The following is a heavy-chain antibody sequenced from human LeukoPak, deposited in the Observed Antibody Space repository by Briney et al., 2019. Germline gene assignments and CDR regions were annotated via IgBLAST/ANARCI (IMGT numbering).Heavy chain of an antibody. CDR2: IYYSGSA. V-gene: IGHV4-61*10. CDR1: GASISSGSYY. CDR3: ARVGVDYSGNIIKYFFDY. J-gene: IGHJ4*02. Sequence: SETLSLTCTVSGASISSGSYYWNWIRQPAGKGLEWIGNIYYSGSANYNPSLKSRVTISVDTSKNQFSLKLSPVTAADTAVYYCARVGVDYSGNIIKYFFDYWGQGTLVTVSS. D-gene: IGHD4-23*01.